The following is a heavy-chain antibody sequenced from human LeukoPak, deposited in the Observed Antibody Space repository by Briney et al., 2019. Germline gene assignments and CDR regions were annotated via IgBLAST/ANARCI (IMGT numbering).Heavy chain of an antibody. J-gene: IGHJ6*02. CDR1: GFTFDDYA. CDR2: ISWNSGSI. V-gene: IGHV3-9*01. CDR3: ARDLQDIVVVVAAKYYYYYGMDV. D-gene: IGHD2-15*01. Sequence: GRSLRLSCAASGFTFDDYAMHWVRQAPGKGLEWVSGISWNSGSIGYADSVKGRFTISRDNAKNSLYLQMNSLRAEDTAVYYCARDLQDIVVVVAAKYYYYYGMDVWGQGTTVTVSS.